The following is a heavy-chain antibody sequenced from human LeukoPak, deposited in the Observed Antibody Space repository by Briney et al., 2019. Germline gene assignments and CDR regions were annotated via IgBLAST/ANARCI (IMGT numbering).Heavy chain of an antibody. CDR3: ARVSRLYYDTSGRIFDY. CDR1: GYTFTRYG. V-gene: IGHV1-2*02. D-gene: IGHD3-22*01. CDR2: ISPHSGGT. Sequence: GASVKVSCKASGYTFTRYGISWVRQAPGQGLEWMGWISPHSGGTNYAQKFQGRVTMTLDTSISTVYMELSRLRSDDTAVYYCARVSRLYYDTSGRIFDYWGQGTLVTVSS. J-gene: IGHJ4*02.